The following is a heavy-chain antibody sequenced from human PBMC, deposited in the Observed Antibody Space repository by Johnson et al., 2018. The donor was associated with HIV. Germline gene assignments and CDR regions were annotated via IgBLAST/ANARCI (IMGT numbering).Heavy chain of an antibody. Sequence: QVQLVESGGGVVQPGRSLRLSCAASGFTFSSYAMHCVRQAPGKGLEWVAVISYDGSYKYYAASVKGRLTITRDNSKNTQFLQMNSLRAEDTAMYYCAKDRFMLLENAVDGFDVWGEGTMVTLSS. CDR1: GFTFSSYA. CDR3: AKDRFMLLENAVDGFDV. D-gene: IGHD3-3*01. V-gene: IGHV3-30*18. CDR2: ISYDGSYK. J-gene: IGHJ3*01.